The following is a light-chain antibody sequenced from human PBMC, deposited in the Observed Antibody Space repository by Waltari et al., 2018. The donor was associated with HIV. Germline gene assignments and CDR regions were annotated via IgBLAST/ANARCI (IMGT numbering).Light chain of an antibody. CDR2: DVS. CDR3: SSYTSIYVV. Sequence: QSALTQPASVSGSPGPSITIPCPGTRRDVGGYNYVSWYQQHPGKAPKLMIYDVSNRPSGVSNRFSGSKSGNTASLTISGLQAEDEADYYCSSYTSIYVVFGGGTKLTVL. V-gene: IGLV2-14*01. J-gene: IGLJ2*01. CDR1: RRDVGGYNY.